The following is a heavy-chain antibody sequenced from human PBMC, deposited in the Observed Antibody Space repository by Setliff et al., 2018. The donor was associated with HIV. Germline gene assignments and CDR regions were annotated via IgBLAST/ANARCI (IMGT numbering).Heavy chain of an antibody. CDR3: AREGLWFGDRGFYMDV. CDR2: IGTYNGDT. D-gene: IGHD3-10*01. CDR1: GYTFTSSG. Sequence: ASVKVSCKASGYTFTSSGITWVRQAPGQGLEWMGWIGTYNGDTNYAQKFQGRVTMTTDTSTNTAYMELSSLTSDDTAVYYCAREGLWFGDRGFYMDVWGKGTAVTVSS. J-gene: IGHJ6*04. V-gene: IGHV1-18*01.